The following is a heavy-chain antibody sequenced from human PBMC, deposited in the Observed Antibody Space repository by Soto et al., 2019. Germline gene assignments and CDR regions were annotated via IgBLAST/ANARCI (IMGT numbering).Heavy chain of an antibody. D-gene: IGHD2-8*01. CDR1: GFTFSNAW. CDR3: TTEGQICTNGVCYYYYYYGMDV. V-gene: IGHV3-15*01. Sequence: GGSLRLSCAASGFTFSNAWMSWVRQAPGKGLEWVGRIKSKTDGGTTDYAAPVKGRFTISRDDSKNTLYLQMNSLKTEDTAVYYCTTEGQICTNGVCYYYYYYGMDVWGQGTTVTVSS. CDR2: IKSKTDGGTT. J-gene: IGHJ6*02.